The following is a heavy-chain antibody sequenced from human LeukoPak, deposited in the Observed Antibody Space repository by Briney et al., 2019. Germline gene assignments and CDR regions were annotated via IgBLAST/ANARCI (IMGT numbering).Heavy chain of an antibody. CDR2: IYYSGST. J-gene: IGHJ5*02. V-gene: IGHV4-59*08. D-gene: IGHD3-22*01. Sequence: SETLSLTCAVYGGSFSGYYWSWIRQPPGKGLEWIGYIYYSGSTNYNPSLKSRVTISVDTSKNQSSLKLSSVTAADTAVYYCARRLGSGYWDWFDPWGQGTLVTVSS. CDR1: GGSFSGYY. CDR3: ARRLGSGYWDWFDP.